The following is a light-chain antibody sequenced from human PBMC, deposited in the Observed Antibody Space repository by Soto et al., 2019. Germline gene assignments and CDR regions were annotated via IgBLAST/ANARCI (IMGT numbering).Light chain of an antibody. CDR3: QKFNSAPVYT. CDR1: QDISNY. V-gene: IGKV1-27*01. J-gene: IGKJ3*01. CDR2: SAS. Sequence: DIQMTQSPSSLSASVGDRVTISCRASQDISNYLAWYQQKPGKVPHLLIYSASTLHSGVPSRFSGNGSGTDFTLTISSLLPEDVATYYCQKFNSAPVYTFVPGTKVDIK.